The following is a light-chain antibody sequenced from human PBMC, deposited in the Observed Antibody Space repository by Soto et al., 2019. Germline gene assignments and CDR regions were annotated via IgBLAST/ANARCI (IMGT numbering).Light chain of an antibody. CDR1: QSVSSSY. V-gene: IGKV3-20*01. J-gene: IGKJ1*01. CDR3: QQYCSSGWT. Sequence: EIVLTQSPGTLSLSPGERATLSCRASQSVSSSYLAWYQQKPGQAPSLLIYGASSRATGIPDRFSGSGSGTDFTLTISRREPEDFAVYYCQQYCSSGWTSGQGTKVEIK. CDR2: GAS.